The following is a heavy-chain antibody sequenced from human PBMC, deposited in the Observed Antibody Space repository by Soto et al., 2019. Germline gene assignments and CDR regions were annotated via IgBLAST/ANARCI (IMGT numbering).Heavy chain of an antibody. Sequence: SETLSLTCAVYGGSFSGYYWSWIRQPPGKGMEWIGEINHSGSTNYNPSLKSRVTISADTSKNQFSLKLSSVPAADTAVYYCATGGRTARINSGNYSFDYWGQGARVTVSS. CDR3: ATGGRTARINSGNYSFDY. V-gene: IGHV4-34*01. D-gene: IGHD1-26*01. CDR2: INHSGST. CDR1: GGSFSGYY. J-gene: IGHJ4*02.